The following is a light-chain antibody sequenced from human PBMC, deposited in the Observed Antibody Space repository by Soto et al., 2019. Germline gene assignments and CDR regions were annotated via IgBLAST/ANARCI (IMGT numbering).Light chain of an antibody. Sequence: EVVLTQSPATLSLSPGEGATLSCRVSQSISSSYLSWYQQRPGQAPRLLIYGASTRATGIPARFSGSGRGSGTDFTLTIRSLQPEDFAVYYCEQDYNLPITFGQGTRLEIK. V-gene: IGKV3D-7*01. J-gene: IGKJ5*01. CDR1: QSISSSY. CDR3: EQDYNLPIT. CDR2: GAS.